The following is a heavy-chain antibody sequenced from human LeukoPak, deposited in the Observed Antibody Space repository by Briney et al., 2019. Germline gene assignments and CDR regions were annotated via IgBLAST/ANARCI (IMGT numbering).Heavy chain of an antibody. CDR1: GYTFTRYY. CDR3: ARARTVVTAFDAFDI. J-gene: IGHJ3*02. V-gene: IGHV1-46*01. Sequence: ASVKVSCKASGYTFTRYYMHWVRQAPGQGLEWMGIINPSGGSPSYAQNFQGSVAMTRDTSTSTVYMELSSLRSEDTAVYYCARARTVVTAFDAFDIWGQGTMVTVSS. CDR2: INPSGGSP. D-gene: IGHD4-23*01.